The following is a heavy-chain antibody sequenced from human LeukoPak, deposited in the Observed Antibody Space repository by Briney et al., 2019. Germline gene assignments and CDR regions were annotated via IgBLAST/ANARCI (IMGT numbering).Heavy chain of an antibody. CDR3: VREVGANPDYYFDH. V-gene: IGHV3-7*01. CDR2: IKQDGSEK. Sequence: GGSLRLSCAASGFTSSSYWMSWVRQAPGKGLEWVANIKQDGSEKYYVDSVKGRFTISRDNDKNLLYLQMDSLRAEDTAVYYCVREVGANPDYYFDHWGQGTLVTVFS. CDR1: GFTSSSYW. J-gene: IGHJ4*02. D-gene: IGHD1-26*01.